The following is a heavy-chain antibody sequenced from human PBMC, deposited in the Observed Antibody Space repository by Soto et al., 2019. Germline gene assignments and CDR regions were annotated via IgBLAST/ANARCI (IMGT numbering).Heavy chain of an antibody. CDR2: IYTSGST. D-gene: IGHD6-6*01. CDR1: GGSFSSYY. Sequence: QVQLQESGPGLVKPSETLSLICTVSGGSFSSYYRTWIRQPAGKGLEWVGRIYTSGSTNYNPSLKSRVTMSVDTSKNQFSLNLTSVTAADTAVYYCAREVAEAGRSLDYWGQGTLVTVSA. V-gene: IGHV4-4*07. CDR3: AREVAEAGRSLDY. J-gene: IGHJ4*02.